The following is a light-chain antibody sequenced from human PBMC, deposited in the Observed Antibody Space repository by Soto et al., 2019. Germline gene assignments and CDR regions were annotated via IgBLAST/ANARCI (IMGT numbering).Light chain of an antibody. CDR3: QKYTSAPFT. Sequence: DIQMTQSPSSLSASVGDRVTITCRASQGIDTYLAWYQQKPGKVPKLLIYAASTLQSEVPSRFSGSGSGTDFTLTISSLQPEDVATYYCQKYTSAPFTFGPGTKVDIK. V-gene: IGKV1-27*01. J-gene: IGKJ3*01. CDR1: QGIDTY. CDR2: AAS.